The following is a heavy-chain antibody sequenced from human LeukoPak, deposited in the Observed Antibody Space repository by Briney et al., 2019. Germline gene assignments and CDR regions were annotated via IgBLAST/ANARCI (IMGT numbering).Heavy chain of an antibody. Sequence: ASVRVSCKASGYTFTGYYMHWVRQAPGQGLEWMGWINPNSGGTNYAQKFQGRVTMTRDTSISTAYMELSRLRSDDTAVYYCARVVRAAAWYYFDYWGQGTLVTVSS. CDR2: INPNSGGT. V-gene: IGHV1-2*02. CDR1: GYTFTGYY. J-gene: IGHJ4*02. D-gene: IGHD6-13*01. CDR3: ARVVRAAAWYYFDY.